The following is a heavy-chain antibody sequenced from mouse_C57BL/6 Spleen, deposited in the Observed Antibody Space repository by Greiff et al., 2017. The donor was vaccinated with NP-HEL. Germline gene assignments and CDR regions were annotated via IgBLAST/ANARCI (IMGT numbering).Heavy chain of an antibody. J-gene: IGHJ1*03. Sequence: VQLKESGAELVKPGASVKLSCTASGFNIKDYYMHWVKQRTEQGLEWIGRIDPEDGETKYAPKFQGKATITADTSSNTAYLQLSSLTSEDTDVYDWARDYSNGYFDVWGTGTTVTVAS. CDR2: IDPEDGET. CDR1: GFNIKDYY. V-gene: IGHV14-2*01. D-gene: IGHD2-5*01. CDR3: ARDYSNGYFDV.